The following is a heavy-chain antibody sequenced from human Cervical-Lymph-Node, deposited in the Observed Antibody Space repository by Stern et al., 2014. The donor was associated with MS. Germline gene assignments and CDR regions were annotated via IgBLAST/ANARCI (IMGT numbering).Heavy chain of an antibody. D-gene: IGHD5-18*01. CDR1: EFTFSDYA. CDR2: ISGSGGNT. V-gene: IGHV3-23*04. J-gene: IGHJ6*02. Sequence: EVQLVESGGGLVQPGGSLRLSCAVSEFTFSDYAMTWVRQAPGKGLEWVSRISGSGGNTFYADAVKGRFTISRDNSKNTLFLQMNSLRDEDTAVYHCAKGFTATGTGYGVDVWGQGTTVIVSS. CDR3: AKGFTATGTGYGVDV.